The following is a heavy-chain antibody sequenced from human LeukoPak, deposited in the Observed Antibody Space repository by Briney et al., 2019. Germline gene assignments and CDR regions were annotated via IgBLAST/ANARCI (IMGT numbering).Heavy chain of an antibody. V-gene: IGHV1-2*06. Sequence: ASVKVSCKASGYTFTAYYMHWVRQAPGHGLEWMGRINPNSGSTYYPQKFQGRVNMTRDTSNSPFYMELSRLSSEDTAVYYCARKPPEHYGDRVDYFDLCVRGNLVTVSS. CDR2: INPNSGST. CDR1: GYTFTAYY. J-gene: IGHJ2*01. CDR3: ARKPPEHYGDRVDYFDL. D-gene: IGHD4-17*01.